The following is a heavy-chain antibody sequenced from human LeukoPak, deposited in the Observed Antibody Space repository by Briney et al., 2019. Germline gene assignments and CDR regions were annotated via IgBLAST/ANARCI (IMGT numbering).Heavy chain of an antibody. CDR1: GFTFTNYW. D-gene: IGHD3-10*01. CDR2: IKQDGSET. Sequence: PGGSLRLSCAASGFTFTNYWMSWVRQAPGKGLEWVANIKQDGSETYYVDSVKGRFTISRDNAKNSLYLQMNSLRAEDTAVYNCARDRSYYQYFEYWGQGTLVTVSS. CDR3: ARDRSYYQYFEY. J-gene: IGHJ4*02. V-gene: IGHV3-7*01.